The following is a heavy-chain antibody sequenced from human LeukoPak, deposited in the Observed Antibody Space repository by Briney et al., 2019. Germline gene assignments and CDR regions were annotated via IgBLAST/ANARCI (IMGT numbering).Heavy chain of an antibody. D-gene: IGHD6-19*01. Sequence: PSETLSLTCAVYGGSFSGYYWSWIRQPPGKGLEWIGEINHSGSTNYNPSLKSRVTISVDTSKNQFSLTLRSVTAADTAVYYCASQVVAVAGYYFDYWGQGTLVTVSS. J-gene: IGHJ4*02. CDR2: INHSGST. V-gene: IGHV4-34*01. CDR3: ASQVVAVAGYYFDY. CDR1: GGSFSGYY.